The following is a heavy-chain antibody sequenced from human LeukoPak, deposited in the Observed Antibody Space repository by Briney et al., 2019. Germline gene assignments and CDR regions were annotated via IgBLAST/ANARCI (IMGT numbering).Heavy chain of an antibody. CDR1: GFTFSSDW. CDR2: IKKDGSEK. Sequence: GGSLRLSCAASGFTFSSDWMSWVRQAPGKGLEWVAIIKKDGSEKHYLDSVKGRFTISRDNAKNSLYLQMNSLRAEDTALYYCAKGGTTGAYWGQGTLVTVSS. D-gene: IGHD4-17*01. V-gene: IGHV3-7*01. J-gene: IGHJ4*02. CDR3: AKGGTTGAY.